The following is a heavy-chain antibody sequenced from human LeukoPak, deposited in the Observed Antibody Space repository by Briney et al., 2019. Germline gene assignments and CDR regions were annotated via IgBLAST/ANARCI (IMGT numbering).Heavy chain of an antibody. J-gene: IGHJ5*02. CDR1: GYSFTSYW. V-gene: IGHV5-51*01. Sequence: GESLKISCKGSGYSFTSYWIGWVRQMPGKGLEWMGIIYPGDSDTRYSPSFQGQVTISADKSISTAYLQWSSLKASDTAMYYCARHGRAGIAAAGSWFDPWGQGTLVTVSS. D-gene: IGHD6-13*01. CDR3: ARHGRAGIAAAGSWFDP. CDR2: IYPGDSDT.